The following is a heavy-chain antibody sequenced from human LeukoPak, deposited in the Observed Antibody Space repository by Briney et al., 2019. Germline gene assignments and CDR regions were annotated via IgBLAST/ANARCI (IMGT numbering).Heavy chain of an antibody. Sequence: SETLSLTCTVSGGSISSSSYYWGWIRQPPGKGLEWIGYIYYSGSTYYNPSLKSRTTISVDTSKNQFSLKLSSVTAADTAVYYCARAGKETISVPFDPWGQGTLVPVSS. J-gene: IGHJ5*02. CDR1: GGSISSSSYY. V-gene: IGHV4-30-4*08. D-gene: IGHD1-14*01. CDR2: IYYSGST. CDR3: ARAGKETISVPFDP.